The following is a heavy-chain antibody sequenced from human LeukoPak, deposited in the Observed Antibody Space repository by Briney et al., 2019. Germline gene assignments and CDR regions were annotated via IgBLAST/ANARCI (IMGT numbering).Heavy chain of an antibody. CDR3: TKGPDYYGTFDY. Sequence: GRSLRLSCADSGFTFDDYAMHWVRHAPGKGLEWVSGLSWNSGSITYADSVKGRFTISRDNAKKSLYLQMNNLRVEDTALYYCTKGPDYYGTFDYWGQGTLVTVSS. D-gene: IGHD3-10*01. CDR2: LSWNSGSI. V-gene: IGHV3-9*01. J-gene: IGHJ4*02. CDR1: GFTFDDYA.